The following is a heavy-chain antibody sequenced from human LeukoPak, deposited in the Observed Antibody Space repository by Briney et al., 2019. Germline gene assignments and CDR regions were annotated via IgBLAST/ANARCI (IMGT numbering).Heavy chain of an antibody. CDR1: GFTFSSYA. V-gene: IGHV3-30-3*01. CDR2: ISYDGSNK. Sequence: GGSLRLSCAASGFTFSSYAMHWVRQAPGKGLEWVAVISYDGSNKYYADSVKGRFTISRDNSKNALYLQMNSLRAEDTAVYYCARADYYDSSGYYSDYWGQGTLVTLSS. J-gene: IGHJ4*02. D-gene: IGHD3-22*01. CDR3: ARADYYDSSGYYSDY.